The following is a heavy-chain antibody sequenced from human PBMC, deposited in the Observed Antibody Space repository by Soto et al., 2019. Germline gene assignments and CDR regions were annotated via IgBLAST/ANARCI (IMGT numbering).Heavy chain of an antibody. D-gene: IGHD6-13*01. CDR2: IDPSDSYT. CDR1: GYSFTSYW. Sequence: EVQLVQSGAEVKKPGESLRISCKGSGYSFTSYWISWVRQMPGKGLEWMGRIDPSDSYTNYSPSFQGHVTISADKSISTAYLQWSSLKASDTAMYYCAILQPAAGDNALTFDYWGQGTLVTVSS. J-gene: IGHJ4*02. V-gene: IGHV5-10-1*01. CDR3: AILQPAAGDNALTFDY.